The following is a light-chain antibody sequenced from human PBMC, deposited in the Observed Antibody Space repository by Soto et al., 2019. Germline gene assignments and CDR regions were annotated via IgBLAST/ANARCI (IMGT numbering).Light chain of an antibody. Sequence: IVLTQSPGTLSLYPGERATLSCRASQSVSSTYIAWYQQNPGQAPRLLIYGASSRATGIPDRFSGSGSGTDFTLTISRLEPEDFAVYFCQQYGRSPPFTFGQGTKVEMK. CDR3: QQYGRSPPFT. V-gene: IGKV3-20*01. J-gene: IGKJ2*01. CDR2: GAS. CDR1: QSVSSTY.